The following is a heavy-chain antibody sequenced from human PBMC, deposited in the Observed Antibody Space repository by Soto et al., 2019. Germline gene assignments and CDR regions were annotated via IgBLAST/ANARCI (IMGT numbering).Heavy chain of an antibody. CDR1: GFTFSSYS. CDR3: ARGDYGDYSFPFDY. V-gene: IGHV3-21*01. J-gene: IGHJ4*02. D-gene: IGHD4-17*01. CDR2: ISSSSSYI. Sequence: GGSLRLSCAASGFTFSSYSMNWVRQAPGKGLEWVSSISSSSSYIYYADSVKGRFTISRDNAKNSLYLQMNSLRAEDTAVYYCARGDYGDYSFPFDYWGQGTLVTVSS.